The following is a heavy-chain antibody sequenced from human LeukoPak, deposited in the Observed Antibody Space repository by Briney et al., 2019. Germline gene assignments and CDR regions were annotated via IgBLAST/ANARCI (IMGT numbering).Heavy chain of an antibody. Sequence: PSETLSLTCTVSGDSISNGDHYWSWIRQHPGKGLEWIGHIYYSGSTYYNPSLKSRVTISVDTSKNQFSLKLSSVTAADTAVYYCARGRGSSGYYVNYYYYGMDVWGQGTTVTVSS. D-gene: IGHD3-22*01. V-gene: IGHV4-31*03. CDR3: ARGRGSSGYYVNYYYYGMDV. J-gene: IGHJ6*02. CDR2: IYYSGST. CDR1: GDSISNGDHY.